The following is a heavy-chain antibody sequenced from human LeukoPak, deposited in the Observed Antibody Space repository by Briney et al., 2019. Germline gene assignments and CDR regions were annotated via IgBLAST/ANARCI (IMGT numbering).Heavy chain of an antibody. CDR3: ARRYCGGDCYSRYYFDY. J-gene: IGHJ4*02. CDR2: IYYSGST. D-gene: IGHD2-21*02. V-gene: IGHV4-31*03. Sequence: SQTLSLTCTVSGGSISSGGYYWSWIRQHPGKGLEWIGYIYYSGSTYYNPSLKSRVTISVDTSKNQFSLKLSSVTAADTAVYYCARRYCGGDCYSRYYFDYWGQGTLVTVSS. CDR1: GGSISSGGYY.